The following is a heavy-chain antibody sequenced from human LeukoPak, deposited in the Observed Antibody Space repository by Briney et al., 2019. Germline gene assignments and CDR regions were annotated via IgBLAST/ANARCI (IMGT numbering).Heavy chain of an antibody. CDR3: ARGPNSNWSELDF. CDR1: GFSFSGHW. J-gene: IGHJ4*02. V-gene: IGHV3-74*01. Sequence: GGSLRLSCTASGFSFSGHWMHWARHLPGKGLVWVSRISPTGSTTSYADSVKGRFTVSRDNAKNTLYLQVNNLRAEDTAVYYCARGPNSNWSELDFWGQGTLLTVSS. D-gene: IGHD6-6*01. CDR2: ISPTGSTT.